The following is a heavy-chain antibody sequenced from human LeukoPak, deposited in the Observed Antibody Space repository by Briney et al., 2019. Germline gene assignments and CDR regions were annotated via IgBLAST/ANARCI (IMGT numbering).Heavy chain of an antibody. CDR3: AKDRSLFGEHID. D-gene: IGHD3-10*01. V-gene: IGHV3-23*01. Sequence: PGGSLRLSCAASGFTFSGSAMSWVRQTPGKGLEWVSGIGGNGDRTYYGASVKGRFTISRDNSKNTLYLQMNSLRAEDTAVYYCAKDRSLFGEHIDWGQGTLVTVSS. CDR1: GFTFSGSA. J-gene: IGHJ4*02. CDR2: IGGNGDRT.